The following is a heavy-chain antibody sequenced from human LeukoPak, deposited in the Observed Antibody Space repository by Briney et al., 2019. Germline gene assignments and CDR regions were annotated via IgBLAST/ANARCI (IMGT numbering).Heavy chain of an antibody. J-gene: IGHJ4*02. CDR1: GFVFNNFG. D-gene: IGHD4-11*01. Sequence: ASVKVSCRTSGFVFNNFGISWVRQAPGQGLEWMGWVSDYNGHTDYVRKFQGRVTMTTDTSTKTAYMELRGLRFDDTAVYYCARGDNSWYFDYWGQGTLVTVSS. CDR3: ARGDNSWYFDY. V-gene: IGHV1-18*01. CDR2: VSDYNGHT.